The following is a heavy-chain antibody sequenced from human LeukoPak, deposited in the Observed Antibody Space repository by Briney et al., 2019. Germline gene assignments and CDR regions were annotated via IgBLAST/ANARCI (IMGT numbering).Heavy chain of an antibody. CDR3: ARGGYDILTGYPNNWFDP. Sequence: ASETLSLTCAVYGGSFSGYYWSWIRQPPGKGLEWIGEINHNGSTNYNPSLKSRVTISVDTSKNQFSLKLSSVTAADTAVYYCARGGYDILTGYPNNWFDPWGQGTLVTVSS. V-gene: IGHV4-34*01. D-gene: IGHD3-9*01. CDR2: INHNGST. CDR1: GGSFSGYY. J-gene: IGHJ5*02.